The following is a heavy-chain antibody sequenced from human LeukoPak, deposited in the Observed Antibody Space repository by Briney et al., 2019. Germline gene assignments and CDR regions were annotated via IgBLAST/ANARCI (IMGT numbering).Heavy chain of an antibody. CDR2: IHYSGST. V-gene: IGHV4-59*01. Sequence: SETLSLTCTVSGGSIGSYYWNWIRQAPGKGLEWIGYIHYSGSTNHNSSLKSRVTISVDTSKNQYSLKLSSVTAADTALYYCATGGSVGGRFGYWGQGTLVTVSS. D-gene: IGHD4-23*01. CDR1: GGSIGSYY. J-gene: IGHJ4*02. CDR3: ATGGSVGGRFGY.